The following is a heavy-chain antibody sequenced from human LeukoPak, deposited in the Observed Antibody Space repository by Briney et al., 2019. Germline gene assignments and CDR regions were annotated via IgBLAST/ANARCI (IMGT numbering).Heavy chain of an antibody. D-gene: IGHD5-18*01. CDR3: ARVAQDRGYSYGYDAFDI. CDR1: GFTFSSYS. V-gene: IGHV3-48*04. J-gene: IGHJ3*02. Sequence: GGSLRLSCAASGFTFSSYSMNWIRQAPGKGLEWVSYISSSGSTIYYADSVKGRFTISRDDAKNSLYLQMNSLRAENTAVYYCARVAQDRGYSYGYDAFDIWGQGTMVTVSS. CDR2: ISSSGSTI.